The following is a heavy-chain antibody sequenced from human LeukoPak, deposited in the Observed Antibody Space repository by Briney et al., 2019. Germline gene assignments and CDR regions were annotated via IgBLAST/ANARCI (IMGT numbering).Heavy chain of an antibody. CDR2: IDPNSGGT. Sequence: GASVTVSCRASGYTFNAPYIHWVRQAPGQGLEWMGWIDPNSGGTNYAQKFLGSVTMTGDTSINTAFMELSRLRSDDTAIYYCARGIGTTMVRGVITNYFYLWGRGSLVTVSS. CDR3: ARGIGTTMVRGVITNYFYL. D-gene: IGHD3-10*01. J-gene: IGHJ2*01. V-gene: IGHV1-2*02. CDR1: GYTFNAPY.